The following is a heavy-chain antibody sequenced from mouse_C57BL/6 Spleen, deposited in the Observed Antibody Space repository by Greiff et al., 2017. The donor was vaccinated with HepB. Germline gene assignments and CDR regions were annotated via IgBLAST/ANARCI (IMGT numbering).Heavy chain of an antibody. Sequence: DVMLVESGEGLVKPGGSLKLSCAASGFTFSSYAMSWVRQTPEKRLEWVAYISSGGDYIYYADTVKGRFTISRDNARNTLYLQMSSLKSEDTAMYYCTRYDYDPHCAMDYWGQGTSVTVSS. CDR1: GFTFSSYA. J-gene: IGHJ4*01. V-gene: IGHV5-9-1*02. D-gene: IGHD2-4*01. CDR3: TRYDYDPHCAMDY. CDR2: ISSGGDYI.